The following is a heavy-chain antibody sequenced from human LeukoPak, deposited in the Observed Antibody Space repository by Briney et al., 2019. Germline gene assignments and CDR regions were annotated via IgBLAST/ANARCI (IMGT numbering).Heavy chain of an antibody. CDR2: INPNSGGT. J-gene: IGHJ5*02. Sequence: GASVKVSCKASGYTFTGYYMHWVRQAPGQGLEWMGWINPNSGGTNYAQKFQGRVTMTRDTSISTAYMELSRLRSDDTAVYYCSGYSSGGYWFDPWGQGTLVTVSS. D-gene: IGHD6-19*01. V-gene: IGHV1-2*02. CDR1: GYTFTGYY. CDR3: SGYSSGGYWFDP.